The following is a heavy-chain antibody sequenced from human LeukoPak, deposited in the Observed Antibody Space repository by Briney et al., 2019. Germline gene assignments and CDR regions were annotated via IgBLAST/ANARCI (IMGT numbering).Heavy chain of an antibody. CDR1: GGSISSSGHY. V-gene: IGHV4-39*07. Sequence: PSETLSLTCTVSGGSISSSGHYWGWIRQPPGKGLEWIGSIYYSGSTYHNPSLKSRVTISLDTSKNQFSLKLTSVTAADTAVYYCARVGGGSGSYYNVGNWFDPWGQGTLVTVSS. J-gene: IGHJ5*02. CDR3: ARVGGGSGSYYNVGNWFDP. D-gene: IGHD3-10*01. CDR2: IYYSGST.